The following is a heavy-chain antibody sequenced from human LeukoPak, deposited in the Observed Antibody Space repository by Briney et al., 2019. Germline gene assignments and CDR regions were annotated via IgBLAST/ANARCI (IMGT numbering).Heavy chain of an antibody. D-gene: IGHD3-10*01. Sequence: SGPTLVNPTQTLTLTCTFSGFSLSTSGMCVSWIRQPPGKALEWLARIDWDDDKCYSTSLKTRLTISKDTSKTQVVLTMINMDPVDTATYYCARIIGSRLYFDYWGQGTLVTVSS. J-gene: IGHJ4*02. V-gene: IGHV2-70*11. CDR2: IDWDDDK. CDR3: ARIIGSRLYFDY. CDR1: GFSLSTSGMC.